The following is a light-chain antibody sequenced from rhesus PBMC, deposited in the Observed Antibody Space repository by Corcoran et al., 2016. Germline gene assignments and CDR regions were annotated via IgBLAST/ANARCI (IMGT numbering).Light chain of an antibody. CDR1: QGISSW. Sequence: DIQMTQSPSSLSASVGDKVTITCRASQGISSWLAWYQQKPGKAPKLLISAASSLQSGVPSRFSGIGSGTDYTLTISSLQPEDFATYYCQQGYNTPYSFGQGTKVEIK. CDR2: AAS. V-gene: IGKV1-18*01. J-gene: IGKJ2*01. CDR3: QQGYNTPYS.